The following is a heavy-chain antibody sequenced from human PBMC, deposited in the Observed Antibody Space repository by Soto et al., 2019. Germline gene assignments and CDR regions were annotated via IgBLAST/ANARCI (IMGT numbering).Heavy chain of an antibody. V-gene: IGHV3-74*01. D-gene: IGHD3-16*01. CDR1: GFAFSRFW. Sequence: GGSLRLSCGTSGFAFSRFWIHWVRQAPGEGLVWVSRISGDGTHTDYAESVKGRFTISRDFARNTVSLQMNSLRAEDSAVYYRARIGFVGEGDFWGQGIQVTVSS. CDR3: ARIGFVGEGDF. J-gene: IGHJ4*02. CDR2: ISGDGTHT.